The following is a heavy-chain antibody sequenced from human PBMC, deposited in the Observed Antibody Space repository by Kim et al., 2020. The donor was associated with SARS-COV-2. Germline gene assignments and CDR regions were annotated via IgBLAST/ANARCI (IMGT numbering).Heavy chain of an antibody. J-gene: IGHJ4*02. CDR3: ARVPIGGSTSCLDY. V-gene: IGHV4-4*02. D-gene: IGHD2-2*01. Sequence: NPSLKSRVTISVDKSKNQFSLKLSSVTAADTAVYYCARVPIGGSTSCLDYWGQGTLVTVSS.